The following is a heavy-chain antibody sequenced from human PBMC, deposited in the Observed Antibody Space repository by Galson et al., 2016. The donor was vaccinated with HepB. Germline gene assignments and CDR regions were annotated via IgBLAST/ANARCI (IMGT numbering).Heavy chain of an antibody. J-gene: IGHJ4*02. CDR1: GFTFGDYP. V-gene: IGHV3-49*04. CDR3: ARGYTSTWYVAGFDY. D-gene: IGHD6-13*01. CDR2: IRSKTYYGTA. Sequence: SLRLSCAASGFTFGDYPMTWVRPAPGKGLGWVGFIRSKTYYGTAEYAASVEGSFTISRDDSKRIASLQMDSPKPEDSAVYDCARGYTSTWYVAGFDYWGRGTLVTVSS.